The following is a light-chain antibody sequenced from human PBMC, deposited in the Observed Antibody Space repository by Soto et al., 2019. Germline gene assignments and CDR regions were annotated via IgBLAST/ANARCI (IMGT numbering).Light chain of an antibody. CDR2: GAS. CDR1: QTVRNN. J-gene: IGKJ4*01. Sequence: VSPGEGATLSCRSSQTVRNNYLAWYQQKPGQARRLLIYGASTRATGIPARFSGSGSGTEFTLTISGLQSADSAVYYCQQYNNWPPRLTFGGGTKVDIK. V-gene: IGKV3-15*01. CDR3: QQYNNWPPRLT.